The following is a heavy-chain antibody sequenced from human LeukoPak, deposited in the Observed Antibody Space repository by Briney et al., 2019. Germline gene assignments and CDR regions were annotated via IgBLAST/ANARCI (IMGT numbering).Heavy chain of an antibody. CDR1: GGSVSSGTYY. J-gene: IGHJ3*02. V-gene: IGHV4-61*01. CDR2: IYNSGYT. Sequence: SETLSLTCTVSGGSVSSGTYYWSWIRQPPGRGLEWIGYIYNSGYTNYNPSLKSRVTISVDTSKNQFSLRLSSVTAADTAVYYCARDRSSGYVDAFDIWGQGTMVTVSS. D-gene: IGHD5-12*01. CDR3: ARDRSSGYVDAFDI.